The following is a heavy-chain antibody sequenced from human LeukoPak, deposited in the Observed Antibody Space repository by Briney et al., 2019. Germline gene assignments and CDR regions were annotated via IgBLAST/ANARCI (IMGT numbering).Heavy chain of an antibody. Sequence: PSETLSLTCAVYGGSFSGYYWSWIRQPPGKGLEWIGEINHSGSTNYNPSLKSRVTISVDTSKNQFSLKLSSVTAADTAVYYCARGMTGCVIDYWGQGTLVTVSS. CDR3: ARGMTGCVIDY. CDR1: GGSFSGYY. CDR2: INHSGST. J-gene: IGHJ4*02. V-gene: IGHV4-34*01. D-gene: IGHD3-9*01.